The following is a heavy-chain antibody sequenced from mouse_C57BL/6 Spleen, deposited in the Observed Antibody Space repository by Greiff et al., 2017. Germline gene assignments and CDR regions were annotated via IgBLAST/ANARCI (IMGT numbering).Heavy chain of an antibody. J-gene: IGHJ4*01. Sequence: EVKLQQSGPELVKPGASVKISCKASGYSFTGYYMNWVKQSPEKSLEWIGEINPSTGGTTYNQKFKAKATLTVDKSSSTAYMQLKSLTSEDSAVYYCARPYSNYEGAMDYWGQGTSVTVSS. CDR3: ARPYSNYEGAMDY. CDR1: GYSFTGYY. CDR2: INPSTGGT. V-gene: IGHV1-42*01. D-gene: IGHD2-5*01.